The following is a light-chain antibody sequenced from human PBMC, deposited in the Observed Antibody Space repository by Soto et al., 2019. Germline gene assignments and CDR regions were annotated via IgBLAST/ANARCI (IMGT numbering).Light chain of an antibody. CDR2: RGS. J-gene: IGKJ1*01. Sequence: VLTQSPGTLSLSPGERATLSCMASQNIRGNELAWYQQKPGQPPRLLIYRGSSRAPGIPDRFSGRGSGTEFTLTISRLEPEDFAVYYCQDYGTSAPWTFGQGTKVEIK. CDR3: QDYGTSAPWT. V-gene: IGKV3-20*01. CDR1: QNIRGNE.